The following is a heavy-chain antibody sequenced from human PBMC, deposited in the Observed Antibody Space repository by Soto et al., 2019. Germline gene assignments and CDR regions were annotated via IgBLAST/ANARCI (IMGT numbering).Heavy chain of an antibody. D-gene: IGHD5-12*01. Sequence: PGGSLRLSCAASGFTFSSYGMHWVRQGTGKGLEWVAVISYDGSNKYYADSVKGRFTISRDNSKNTLYLQMNSLRAEETAVYYCASGARWLQLSTGIDYWGQGTLVTVSS. CDR3: ASGARWLQLSTGIDY. V-gene: IGHV3-30-3*01. J-gene: IGHJ4*02. CDR2: ISYDGSNK. CDR1: GFTFSSYG.